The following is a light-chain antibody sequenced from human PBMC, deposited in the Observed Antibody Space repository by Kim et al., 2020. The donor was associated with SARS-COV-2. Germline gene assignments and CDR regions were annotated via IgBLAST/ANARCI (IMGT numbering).Light chain of an antibody. J-gene: IGKJ3*01. CDR3: QQYATTLFT. V-gene: IGKV3-20*01. CDR2: SAS. Sequence: SPGERVTLSCRASQTVTSNYLAWFQHKPGQAPRLLIFSASRRASGVPDRFSGSGSGTDFTLTINRLEPDDFAVYFCQQYATTLFTFGPGTKVDIK. CDR1: QTVTSNY.